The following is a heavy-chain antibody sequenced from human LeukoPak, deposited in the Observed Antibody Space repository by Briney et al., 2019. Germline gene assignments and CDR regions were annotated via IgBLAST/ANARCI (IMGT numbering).Heavy chain of an antibody. CDR2: INHSGST. J-gene: IGHJ5*02. CDR3: ASLWYGH. Sequence: SETLSLTCAVYDGSFSTYYWSWTRQPPGKGLEWIGEINHSGSTNYNPSLKSRVTISFDTSKNHFSLKPSSVTAADTAVYYCASLWYGHWGQGTLVTVSS. V-gene: IGHV4-34*01. CDR1: DGSFSTYY.